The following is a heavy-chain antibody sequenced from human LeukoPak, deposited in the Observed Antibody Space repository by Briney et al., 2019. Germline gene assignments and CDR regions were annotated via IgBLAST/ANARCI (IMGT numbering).Heavy chain of an antibody. Sequence: PGGSLRLSCAASGFTFSSYAMSWVRQAPGKGLEWVSYISSSSSYIYYADSVKGRFTISRDNAKNSLYLQMNSLRAEDTAVYYCIGGSGSYDYWGQGTLVTVSS. CDR2: ISSSSSYI. D-gene: IGHD3-10*01. CDR1: GFTFSSYA. CDR3: IGGSGSYDY. V-gene: IGHV3-21*01. J-gene: IGHJ4*02.